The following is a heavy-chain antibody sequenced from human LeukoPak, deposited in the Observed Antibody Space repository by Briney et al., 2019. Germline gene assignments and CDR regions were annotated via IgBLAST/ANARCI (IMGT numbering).Heavy chain of an antibody. CDR2: INTNTGNP. CDR1: GYTFTSYA. J-gene: IGHJ6*03. V-gene: IGHV7-4-1*02. CDR3: AKHDLRGYSYGSYYMDV. Sequence: GASVKVSCKASGYTFTSYAMNWVRQAPGQGLEWMGWINTNTGNPTYAQGFTGRFVFSLDTSVSTAYLQISSLKAEDTAVYYCAKHDLRGYSYGSYYMDVWGKGTTVTVSS. D-gene: IGHD5-18*01.